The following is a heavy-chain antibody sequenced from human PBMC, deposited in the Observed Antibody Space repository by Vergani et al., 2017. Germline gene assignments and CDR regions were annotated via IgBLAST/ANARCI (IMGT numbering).Heavy chain of an antibody. CDR1: GGSVSSGSYY. D-gene: IGHD3-22*01. V-gene: IGHV4-61*01. CDR2: IYYSGST. J-gene: IGHJ3*02. CDR3: ARVTYYDSSGYYLSAFDI. Sequence: QVQLQESGPGLVKPSETLSLTCTVSGGSVSSGSYYWSWIRQPPGKGLEWIGYIYYSGSTNYNPSLKSRVTISVDTSKNQFSLKLSSVTAADTAVYDCARVTYYDSSGYYLSAFDIWGQGTRVTVSS.